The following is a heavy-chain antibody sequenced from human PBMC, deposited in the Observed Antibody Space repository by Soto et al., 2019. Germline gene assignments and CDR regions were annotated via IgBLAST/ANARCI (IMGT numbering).Heavy chain of an antibody. CDR3: TTDPDTAMVPVDCYFDL. CDR1: GFTFSNAW. D-gene: IGHD5-18*01. V-gene: IGHV3-15*01. Sequence: PGGSLRLSCAASGFTFSNAWMSWVRQAPGKGLEWVGRIKSKTDGGTTDYAAPVKGRFTISRDDSKNTLYLQMNSLKTEDTAVYYCTTDPDTAMVPVDCYFDLWGRGTLVTVSS. J-gene: IGHJ2*01. CDR2: IKSKTDGGTT.